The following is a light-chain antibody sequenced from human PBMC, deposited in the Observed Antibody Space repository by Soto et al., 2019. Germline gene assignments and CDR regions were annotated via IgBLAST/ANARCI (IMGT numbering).Light chain of an antibody. CDR3: LQSDTFPYT. CDR1: QDIDRW. J-gene: IGKJ2*01. CDR2: TAS. V-gene: IGKV1D-12*01. Sequence: DIQITQSPSSVSASVGDRGIISCRARQDIDRWLAWFQHKPGKAPKLLISTASSLQSGVPSRFSGSGSGTDFTLTIASLQFEDLATDYGLQSDTFPYTFGLGTKLEIK.